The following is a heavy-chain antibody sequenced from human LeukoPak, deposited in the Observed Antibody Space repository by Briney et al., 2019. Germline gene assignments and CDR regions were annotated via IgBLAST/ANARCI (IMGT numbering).Heavy chain of an antibody. CDR1: GASISSGSYY. D-gene: IGHD3-10*01. V-gene: IGHV4-61*02. CDR2: IYTSGST. Sequence: PSETLSLTCTVSGASISSGSYYWRWIRQPAGKGLEWIGRIYTSGSTYYNPSLKSRITISVDTSKNQFSLKLSSVTAADTAVYYCARHEWFGSFDYWGQGTLVTVSS. J-gene: IGHJ4*02. CDR3: ARHEWFGSFDY.